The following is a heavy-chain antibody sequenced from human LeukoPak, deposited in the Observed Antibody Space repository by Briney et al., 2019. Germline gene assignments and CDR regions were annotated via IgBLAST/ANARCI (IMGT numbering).Heavy chain of an antibody. CDR1: VYTLSRYY. Sequence: ASLKVSCKASVYTLSRYYMYSVRQAPGQRREWMGWINPNRGGTHYAHKFQGRVTMTRARSITTACMVLNSLRSDDTAVYYCARDLFYSVSGTYYNVGRVFNYWGQGTLVTVSS. V-gene: IGHV1-2*02. CDR2: INPNRGGT. D-gene: IGHD3-10*01. J-gene: IGHJ4*02. CDR3: ARDLFYSVSGTYYNVGRVFNY.